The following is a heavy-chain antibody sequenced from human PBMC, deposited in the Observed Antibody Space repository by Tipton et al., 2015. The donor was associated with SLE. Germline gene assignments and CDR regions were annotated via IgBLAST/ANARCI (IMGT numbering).Heavy chain of an antibody. V-gene: IGHV3-20*04. D-gene: IGHD2-2*01. Sequence: SLRLSCAASGFTFDDYGMSWVRQAPGKGLEWVSGINWNGGNTGYADSVKGRFTVSRDNAKNSLYLQMNSLRAEDTAVYYCATGLEAYAEVDYWGQGTLVTVSS. CDR1: GFTFDDYG. J-gene: IGHJ4*02. CDR2: INWNGGNT. CDR3: ATGLEAYAEVDY.